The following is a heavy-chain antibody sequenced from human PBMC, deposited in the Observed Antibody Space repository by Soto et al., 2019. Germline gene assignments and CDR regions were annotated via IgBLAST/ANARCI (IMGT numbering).Heavy chain of an antibody. Sequence: ASVKVSCKASGCTFTSYYMHWVRQAPGQGLEWMGIINPSGGSTSYAQKFQGRVTMTRDTSTSTVYMELSSLRSEDTAVYYCARAGSSWYGEDYFDYWGKGTLVTVSS. CDR3: ARAGSSWYGEDYFDY. D-gene: IGHD6-13*01. CDR2: INPSGGST. V-gene: IGHV1-46*01. CDR1: GCTFTSYY. J-gene: IGHJ4*02.